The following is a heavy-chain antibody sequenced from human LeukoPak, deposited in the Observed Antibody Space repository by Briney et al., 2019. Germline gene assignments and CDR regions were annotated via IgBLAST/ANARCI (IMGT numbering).Heavy chain of an antibody. Sequence: ASVKVSCKASGYTFTSYGISWVRQAPGQGLEWMGWISAYNGNTNYAQKLQGRVTMTTDTSTSTAYMELRSLRSDDTAVYYCARDHSYGDYGGWFDPWGQGTLVTVSS. J-gene: IGHJ5*02. V-gene: IGHV1-18*01. CDR3: ARDHSYGDYGGWFDP. CDR2: ISAYNGNT. D-gene: IGHD4-17*01. CDR1: GYTFTSYG.